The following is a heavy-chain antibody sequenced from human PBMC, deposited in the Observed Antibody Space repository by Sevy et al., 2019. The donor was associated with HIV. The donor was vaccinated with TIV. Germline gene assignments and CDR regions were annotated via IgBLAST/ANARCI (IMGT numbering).Heavy chain of an antibody. Sequence: GESLKISCVGSGFTFRNFGVHWLRQAPGKGLEWLSVVSYDGSSKYYVDSVKGRFIVSRDNSKNTLYRQMNSLRTEDTAVYYCARGGSGDYYYYGVDVWGQGTTVTVSS. CDR1: GFTFRNFG. J-gene: IGHJ6*02. CDR3: ARGGSGDYYYYGVDV. V-gene: IGHV3-30*03. D-gene: IGHD3-10*01. CDR2: VSYDGSSK.